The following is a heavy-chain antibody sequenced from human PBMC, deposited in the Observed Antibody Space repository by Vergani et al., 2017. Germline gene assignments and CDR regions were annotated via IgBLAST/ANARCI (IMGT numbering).Heavy chain of an antibody. Sequence: QVQLQESGPGLVKPSETLSLTCTVSVDSISNHYWSWIRHSAGKGLEWIGHISTTGSTNYNPSLKDRVSISVDTSKNQFSLKLNSVTAADTAVYYCARAMYSSIWYGDKWYYYHYMDFWGKGTTVTVSS. J-gene: IGHJ6*03. CDR3: ARAMYSSIWYGDKWYYYHYMDF. V-gene: IGHV4-4*07. D-gene: IGHD6-13*01. CDR2: ISTTGST. CDR1: VDSISNHY.